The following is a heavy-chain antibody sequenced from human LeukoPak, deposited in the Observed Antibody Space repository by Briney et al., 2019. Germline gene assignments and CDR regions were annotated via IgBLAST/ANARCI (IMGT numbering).Heavy chain of an antibody. J-gene: IGHJ3*02. V-gene: IGHV3-64*01. CDR2: ITTDGTTT. CDR3: ARDAITSGWFDAYDM. Sequence: GGSLRLSCTASGFTFKTYPMHWVRQAPGRGLEYVSSITTDGTTTYHANSVKGRFTISRDNSKNTLYLQMGSLRVEDMALYYCARDAITSGWFDAYDMWGQGTMVTVSS. D-gene: IGHD6-19*01. CDR1: GFTFKTYP.